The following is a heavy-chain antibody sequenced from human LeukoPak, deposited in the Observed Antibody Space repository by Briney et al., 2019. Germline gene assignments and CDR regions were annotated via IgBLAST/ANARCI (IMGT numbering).Heavy chain of an antibody. CDR1: GFTFSSYS. J-gene: IGHJ4*02. Sequence: GGSLRLSCAASGFTFSSYSMNWVRQAPGKGLEWVSSISSSSSYIYYADSVKGRFTISRDNAKNSLYLQMNSLRAEDTAVYYCARFSGYDLGSGPYYFDYWGQGTLVTVSS. V-gene: IGHV3-21*03. CDR3: ARFSGYDLGSGPYYFDY. D-gene: IGHD5-12*01. CDR2: ISSSSSYI.